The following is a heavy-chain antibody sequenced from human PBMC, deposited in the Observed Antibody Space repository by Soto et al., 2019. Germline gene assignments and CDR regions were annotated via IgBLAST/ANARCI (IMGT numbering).Heavy chain of an antibody. Sequence: QVQLVQSGAEVKKPGASVKVSCKASGYTFTNYDIHWVRQATGQGLEWMGWMNPDSGNTGQSKQFQGRVTMTRDTSKGTPYLGMSSLRSEATAVFYCARGGSDRPGSDPWGKGPWSPSPQ. CDR2: MNPDSGNT. D-gene: IGHD3-10*01. CDR1: GYTFTNYD. V-gene: IGHV1-8*01. CDR3: ARGGSDRPGSDP. J-gene: IGHJ5*02.